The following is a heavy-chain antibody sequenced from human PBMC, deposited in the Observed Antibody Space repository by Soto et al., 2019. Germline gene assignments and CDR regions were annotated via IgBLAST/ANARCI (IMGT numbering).Heavy chain of an antibody. V-gene: IGHV3-21*06. J-gene: IGHJ4*02. CDR2: ISSTTNYI. CDR3: ARESEDLTSNFDY. CDR1: GFTFTRYS. Sequence: PGGSLRLSCAASGFTFTRYSMNWVHQAPGKGLEWVSSISSTTNYIYYGDSMKGRFTISRDNAKNSLYLEMNSLRAEDTAVYYCARESEDLTSNFDYWGQGTLVTVS.